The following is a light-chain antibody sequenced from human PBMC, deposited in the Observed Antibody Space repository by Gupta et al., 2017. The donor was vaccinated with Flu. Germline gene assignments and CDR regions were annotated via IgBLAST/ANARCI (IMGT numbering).Light chain of an antibody. J-gene: IGLJ3*02. CDR3: QSAGGGGTYWV. CDR2: KDT. V-gene: IGLV3-25*03. Sequence: GQTASITCSGGALPKQYGYWYQQKPGQAPVMVIYKDTERPSGIPERFSGSTSGSAVTLTISGVQAEDEADYYCQSAGGGGTYWVFGGGTKLTVL. CDR1: ALPKQY.